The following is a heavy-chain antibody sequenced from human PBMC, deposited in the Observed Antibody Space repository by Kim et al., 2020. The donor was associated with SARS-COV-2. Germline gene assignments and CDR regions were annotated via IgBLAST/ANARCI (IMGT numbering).Heavy chain of an antibody. D-gene: IGHD2-15*01. CDR2: T. Sequence: TNSNPSLKSRVTMSVDTSKNQFSLKLSSVTAADTAVYYCAREMPSGNIDYWGQGTLVTVSS. J-gene: IGHJ4*02. CDR3: AREMPSGNIDY. V-gene: IGHV4-4*07.